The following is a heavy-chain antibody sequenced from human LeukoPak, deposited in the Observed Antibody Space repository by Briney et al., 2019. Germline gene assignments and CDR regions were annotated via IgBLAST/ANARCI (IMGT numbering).Heavy chain of an antibody. CDR2: IIGHNGHT. J-gene: IGHJ4*02. V-gene: IGHV1-18*04. D-gene: IGHD6-19*01. Sequence: ASVKVSCKASGYTFTSNGINRERQAPGQGHEWKGGIIGHNGHTNYEQKIQGRVTMTTDTSTDTAYMELRNLTSDDTAVYYCARGPGIAVAGVFDNWGQGSLVTVSS. CDR3: ARGPGIAVAGVFDN. CDR1: GYTFTSNG.